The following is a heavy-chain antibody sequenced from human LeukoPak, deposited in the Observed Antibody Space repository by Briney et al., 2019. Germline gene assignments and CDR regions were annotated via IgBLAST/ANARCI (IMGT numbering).Heavy chain of an antibody. Sequence: PGGSLRLSCAASGFTFSSYGMSWVRQAPGKGLEWVSAISGSGGSTYYADSVKGRFTISRDNAKNMLYLQMNSLRAEDTAVYYCARGIVGANAYWGQGTLVTVSS. J-gene: IGHJ4*02. CDR1: GFTFSSYG. CDR2: ISGSGGST. D-gene: IGHD1-26*01. V-gene: IGHV3-23*01. CDR3: ARGIVGANAY.